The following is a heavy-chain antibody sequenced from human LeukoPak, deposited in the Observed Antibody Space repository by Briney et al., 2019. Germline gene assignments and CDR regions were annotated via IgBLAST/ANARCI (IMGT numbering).Heavy chain of an antibody. V-gene: IGHV3-74*01. CDR1: GFTFKLYW. CDR3: ARDGGDFHFDY. D-gene: IGHD2-21*02. Sequence: PGGSLRLSCAASGFTFKLYWMHWVRQVPGRGPVWVSRINHDGSDTIYADSVRGRFTISRDDAKNTLYLQMNSLRAEDTAVYYCARDGGDFHFDYWGQGTLVTVSS. J-gene: IGHJ4*02. CDR2: INHDGSDT.